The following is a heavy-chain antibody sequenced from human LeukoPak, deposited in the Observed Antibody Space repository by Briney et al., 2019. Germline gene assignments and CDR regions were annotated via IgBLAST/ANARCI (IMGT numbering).Heavy chain of an antibody. CDR2: IYYSGST. CDR3: ARGYSSSWWGY. CDR1: GGSFSGYY. J-gene: IGHJ4*02. Sequence: SETLSLTCAVYGGSFSGYYWSWIRQPPGKGLEWIGYIYYSGSTNYNPSLKSRVTISVDTSKNQFSLKLSSVTAADTAVYYCARGYSSSWWGYWGQGTLVTVSS. V-gene: IGHV4-59*08. D-gene: IGHD6-13*01.